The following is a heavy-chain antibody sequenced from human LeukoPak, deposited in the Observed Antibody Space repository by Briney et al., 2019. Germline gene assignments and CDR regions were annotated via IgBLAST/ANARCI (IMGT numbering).Heavy chain of an antibody. D-gene: IGHD2-8*01. CDR2: ISSSGSTI. Sequence: GGSLRLSCAASGFTFSDYYMSWIRQAPGKGLEWVSYISSSGSTIYYADSVKGRFTISRDNAKNSLYLQMNSLRAEDTAVYYCARVMYDRPTTPLDSWGQGTLVTVSS. J-gene: IGHJ4*02. V-gene: IGHV3-11*04. CDR1: GFTFSDYY. CDR3: ARVMYDRPTTPLDS.